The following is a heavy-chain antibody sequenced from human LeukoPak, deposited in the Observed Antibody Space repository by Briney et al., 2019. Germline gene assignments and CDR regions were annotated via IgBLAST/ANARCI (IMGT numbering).Heavy chain of an antibody. Sequence: PGGSLRLSCAASGFTFSSYSMNWVRQAPGKGLEWVSSISSSSSYIYYADSVKGRFTISRDNAKNSLYLQMNSLRAEDTAVYYCARAYTTVTSYYFDYWGQGTLVTVSS. J-gene: IGHJ4*02. CDR2: ISSSSSYI. CDR3: ARAYTTVTSYYFDY. CDR1: GFTFSSYS. D-gene: IGHD4-17*01. V-gene: IGHV3-21*01.